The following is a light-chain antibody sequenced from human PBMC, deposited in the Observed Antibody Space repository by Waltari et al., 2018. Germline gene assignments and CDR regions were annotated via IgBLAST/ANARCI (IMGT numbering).Light chain of an antibody. CDR1: QYVNIH. CDR3: QQYNDWPGT. Sequence: EVVMTQSPATLSVSPGESATLSCRASQYVNIHLDWYQQKPGQAPRLLIYAASTRATGVPARFSGSGSGTDFTLTISSLQSEDFAVYYCQQYNDWPGTFGLGTKVEIK. V-gene: IGKV3-15*01. J-gene: IGKJ1*01. CDR2: AAS.